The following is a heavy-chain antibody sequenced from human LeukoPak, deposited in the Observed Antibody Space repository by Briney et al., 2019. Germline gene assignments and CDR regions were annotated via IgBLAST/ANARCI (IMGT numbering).Heavy chain of an antibody. Sequence: PSETLSLTCTVSGGSISSYYWGWIRQPPGKGLEWIGYVSDSGRTNYNPSLKSRVSISVDTSKNQFSLKLTSVTAADTAVYYCARGRGIAVTYWGQGILVTVSS. CDR1: GGSISSYY. CDR3: ARGRGIAVTY. CDR2: VSDSGRT. J-gene: IGHJ4*02. V-gene: IGHV4-59*08. D-gene: IGHD6-19*01.